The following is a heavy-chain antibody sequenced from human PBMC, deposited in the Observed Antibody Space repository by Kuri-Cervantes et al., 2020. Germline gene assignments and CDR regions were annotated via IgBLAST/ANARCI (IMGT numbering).Heavy chain of an antibody. Sequence: GESLKISCAASGFTFSSCAMSWVRQAPGKGLEWVSVSSGTGGTTNYADSVKGRFTISRDNSKNTLYLQMNSLRAEDTAVYYCAKDMVNIVVVVAATADAFDIWGQGTMVTVSS. V-gene: IGHV3-23*01. D-gene: IGHD2-15*01. J-gene: IGHJ3*02. CDR1: GFTFSSCA. CDR2: SSGTGGTT. CDR3: AKDMVNIVVVVAATADAFDI.